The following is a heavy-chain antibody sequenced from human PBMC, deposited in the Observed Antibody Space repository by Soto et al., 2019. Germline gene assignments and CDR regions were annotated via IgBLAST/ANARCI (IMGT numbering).Heavy chain of an antibody. CDR1: GGSISSSSYY. V-gene: IGHV4-39*02. D-gene: IGHD5-12*01. Sequence: QLQLQESGPGLVKPSETLSLTCTVSGGSISSSSYYWGWIRQPPGKGLEWIGSIYYSGSTYYNPSLKSRVTISVDTSKNQFSLKLSSVTAADTAVYYCARDQLGGGYDYDYYYGMDVWGQGTTVTVSS. CDR3: ARDQLGGGYDYDYYYGMDV. J-gene: IGHJ6*02. CDR2: IYYSGST.